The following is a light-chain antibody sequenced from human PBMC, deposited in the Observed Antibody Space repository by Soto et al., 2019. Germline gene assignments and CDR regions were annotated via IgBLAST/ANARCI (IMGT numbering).Light chain of an antibody. Sequence: EIVMTQSPATLSLSPGERATLSFMAIQSVSSSYLAWYQQKPGQAPRLLIYGASSRATGIPDRFSGSGSGTDFTLTISRLEPEDFAVYYCQHYGNSPPSVTFGPGTKVDI. CDR3: QHYGNSPPSVT. J-gene: IGKJ3*01. CDR2: GAS. CDR1: QSVSSSY. V-gene: IGKV3-20*01.